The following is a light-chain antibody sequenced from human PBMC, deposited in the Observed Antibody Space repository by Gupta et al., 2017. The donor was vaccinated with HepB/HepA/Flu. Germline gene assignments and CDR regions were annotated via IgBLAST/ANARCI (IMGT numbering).Light chain of an antibody. J-gene: IGLJ3*02. CDR3: VLYMGSGISV. Sequence: QTVVTKEPSFSVSPGGPVTLTCGLSSGSVSTSYYPSWYQQTPGQAPRTLIYSTNTRSSGVPDRFSGSILGNKAALTITGAQADDESDYYCVLYMGSGISVFGGGTKLTVL. V-gene: IGLV8-61*01. CDR2: STN. CDR1: SGSVSTSYY.